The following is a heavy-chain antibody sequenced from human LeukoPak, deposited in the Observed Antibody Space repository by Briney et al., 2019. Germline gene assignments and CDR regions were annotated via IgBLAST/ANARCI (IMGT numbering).Heavy chain of an antibody. CDR3: ANLGYDFDY. J-gene: IGHJ4*02. D-gene: IGHD5-12*01. CDR1: GGSISSGSYY. CDR2: IYTSGST. V-gene: IGHV4-61*02. Sequence: PSQTLSLTCTVSGGSISSGSYYWSWIRQPAGKGLEWIGRIYTSGSTNYNPSLKSRVTISVDTSKNQFSLKLSSVTAADTAVYYCANLGYDFDYWGQGTLVTVSS.